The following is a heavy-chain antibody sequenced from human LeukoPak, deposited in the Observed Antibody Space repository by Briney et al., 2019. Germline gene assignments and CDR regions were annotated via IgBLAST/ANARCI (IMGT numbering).Heavy chain of an antibody. CDR3: AREGGNAYYFDY. Sequence: GASVNVSCKASGYTFTSYYMHWVRQAPGQGLEWMGIINPSGGSTSYAQKFQGRVTMTRDTSTSTVYMELSSLRSEDTAVYYCAREGGNAYYFDYWGQGTLVTVSS. CDR1: GYTFTSYY. V-gene: IGHV1-46*01. CDR2: INPSGGST. D-gene: IGHD4-23*01. J-gene: IGHJ4*02.